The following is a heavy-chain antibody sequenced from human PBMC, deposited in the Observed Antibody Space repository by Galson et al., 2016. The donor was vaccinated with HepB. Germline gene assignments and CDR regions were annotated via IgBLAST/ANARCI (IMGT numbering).Heavy chain of an antibody. D-gene: IGHD6-19*01. CDR2: IYYSGST. J-gene: IGHJ5*02. Sequence: ATLSLTCTVAGGSISSYFWSLIRQPPGKGLERIGYIYYSGSTKYNPSLKSRVTISVDTSKNQFSLKLSSVTAADTAVYYCARTEGGVYSSGWYSGYNWFDPWGQGTLVTVAS. CDR3: ARTEGGVYSSGWYSGYNWFDP. CDR1: GGSISSYF. V-gene: IGHV4-59*01.